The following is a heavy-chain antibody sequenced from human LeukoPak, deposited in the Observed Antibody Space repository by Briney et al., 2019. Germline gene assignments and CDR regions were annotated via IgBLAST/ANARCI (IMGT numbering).Heavy chain of an antibody. Sequence: GGPLRLSCAASGFTFSSYAMSWVRQAPGKGLEWVSAISGSGGSTYYADSVKGRFTISRDNSKNTLYLQMNSLRAEDTAVYYCAKDVYSGSYITLNYYYYYGMDVWGQGTTVTVSS. D-gene: IGHD1-26*01. CDR3: AKDVYSGSYITLNYYYYYGMDV. CDR2: ISGSGGST. CDR1: GFTFSSYA. J-gene: IGHJ6*02. V-gene: IGHV3-23*01.